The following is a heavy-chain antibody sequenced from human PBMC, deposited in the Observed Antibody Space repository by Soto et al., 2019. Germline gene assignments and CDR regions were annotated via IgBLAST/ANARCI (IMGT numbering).Heavy chain of an antibody. V-gene: IGHV1-2*04. J-gene: IGHJ6*02. CDR3: ARDRGYSGYDKSVKDYYGMDV. CDR2: INPNSGGT. Sequence: ASVKVSCKASGYTFTGYYMHWVRQAPGQGLEWIGWINPNSGGTNYAQKFQGWVTMTRDTSISTAYMELSRLRSDDTAVYYCARDRGYSGYDKSVKDYYGMDVPGQGTTVTVAS. D-gene: IGHD5-12*01. CDR1: GYTFTGYY.